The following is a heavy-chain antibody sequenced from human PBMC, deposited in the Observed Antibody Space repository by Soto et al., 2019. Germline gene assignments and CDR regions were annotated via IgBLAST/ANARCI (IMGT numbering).Heavy chain of an antibody. V-gene: IGHV4-4*02. Sequence: ETLSLNSVVYGGSISSKKRGSGVRQPPGKGLEWIGEIYHSGSTNYNPSLKSRVTISLDKSKNQFSLKLTSVTAADSGVYYCARDDHIVVVPPSLGAMDVWGQGTTVTVSS. CDR2: IYHSGST. CDR1: GGSISSKKR. J-gene: IGHJ6*02. D-gene: IGHD2-2*01. CDR3: ARDDHIVVVPPSLGAMDV.